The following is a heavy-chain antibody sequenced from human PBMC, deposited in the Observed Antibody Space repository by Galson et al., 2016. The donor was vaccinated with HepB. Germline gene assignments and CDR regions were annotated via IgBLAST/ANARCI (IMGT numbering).Heavy chain of an antibody. V-gene: IGHV3-30*04. CDR2: ISYDGSNK. D-gene: IGHD3-3*01. CDR3: AKGDTYYDFWSGYYIDY. CDR1: GFTFSTCS. J-gene: IGHJ4*02. Sequence: LRLSCAASGFTFSTCSMHWVRQAPGKGLEWVAVISYDGSNKYYADSVKGRFTISRDNSKNTMYLQMNSLRAEDTAVYYCAKGDTYYDFWSGYYIDYWGQGTLVTVSS.